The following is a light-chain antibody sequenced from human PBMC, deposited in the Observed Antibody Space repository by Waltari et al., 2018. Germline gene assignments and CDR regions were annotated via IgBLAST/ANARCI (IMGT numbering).Light chain of an antibody. CDR2: SNN. V-gene: IGLV1-44*01. Sequence: QSVLTQPPSASGTPGQRVTISCSGRSSNIGSNTVNCYQQLPGTAPKLLIYSNNQRPSGVPDRFSGSKSGTSASLAISGLQSEDEADYYCAAWDDSLNGNVFGSGTKVTVL. CDR1: SSNIGSNT. J-gene: IGLJ6*01. CDR3: AAWDDSLNGNV.